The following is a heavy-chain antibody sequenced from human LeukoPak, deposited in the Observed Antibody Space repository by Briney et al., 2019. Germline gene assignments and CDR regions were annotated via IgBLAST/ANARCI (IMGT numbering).Heavy chain of an antibody. D-gene: IGHD6-19*01. CDR1: GFTFSSYW. V-gene: IGHV3-7*01. J-gene: IGHJ3*02. Sequence: GGSLRLSCAASGFTFSSYWMSWVRQAPGKGLEWVANIKQDGSEKYYVDSVKGRFTISRDNAKNSLYLQMNSLRAEDTAVHYCARDSSGWSDAFDIWGQGTMVTVSS. CDR3: ARDSSGWSDAFDI. CDR2: IKQDGSEK.